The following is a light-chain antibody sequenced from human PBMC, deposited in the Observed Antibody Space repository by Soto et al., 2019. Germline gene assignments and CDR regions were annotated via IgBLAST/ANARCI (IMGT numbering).Light chain of an antibody. CDR3: QQYGSSRT. CDR1: QSVSSTY. V-gene: IGKV3-20*01. Sequence: EIVLTQSPGTLSLSPGERATLSCRASQSVSSTYLAWYQQKPGQAPRLLISGASGRATGIPDRFSGSGSGTEFTLTITRLEPEDFAVYYCQQYGSSRTFGGGTKVEIK. J-gene: IGKJ4*01. CDR2: GAS.